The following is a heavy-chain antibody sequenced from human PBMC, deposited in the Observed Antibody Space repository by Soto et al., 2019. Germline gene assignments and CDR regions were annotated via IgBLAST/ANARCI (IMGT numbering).Heavy chain of an antibody. J-gene: IGHJ4*02. Sequence: QVQLQESGPGLVKPSETLSLTCTVSGGSISSYYWSWIRQPPGKGLEWIGYIYYSGRTNYNPFLKRPVTISVDTSNNQSSLKLSSVAVADTAVYYCAGGPTCYYYDAGGQGTLVTVSS. CDR2: IYYSGRT. CDR1: GGSISSYY. V-gene: IGHV4-59*01. D-gene: IGHD3-22*01. CDR3: AGGPTCYYYDA.